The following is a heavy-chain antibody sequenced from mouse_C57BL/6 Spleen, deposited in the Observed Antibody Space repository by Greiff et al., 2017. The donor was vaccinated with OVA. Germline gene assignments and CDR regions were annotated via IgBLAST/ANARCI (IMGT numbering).Heavy chain of an antibody. Sequence: VMLVESGPGLVAPSQSLSITCTVSGFSLTSYGVHWVRQPPGKGLEWLVVIWSDGSTTYNSALKSRLSISKDNSKSQVFLKMNSLQTDDTAMYYCARHGIYDGYPFYAMDDWGQGTSVTVSS. CDR3: ARHGIYDGYPFYAMDD. CDR2: IWSDGST. V-gene: IGHV2-6-1*01. D-gene: IGHD2-3*01. CDR1: GFSLTSYG. J-gene: IGHJ4*01.